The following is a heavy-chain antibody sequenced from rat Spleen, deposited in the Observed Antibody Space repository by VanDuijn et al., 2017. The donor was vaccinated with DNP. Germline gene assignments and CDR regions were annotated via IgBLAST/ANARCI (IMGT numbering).Heavy chain of an antibody. D-gene: IGHD1-5*01. CDR3: TRLGTTAMDA. CDR2: IWSGGST. CDR1: GFTFNNYW. V-gene: IGHV2-15*01. J-gene: IGHJ4*01. Sequence: VQLVESGGDLVQPGRSLKLSCVASGFTFNNYWMTWIRQPPGKGLAWVGAIWSGGSTDYNSALKSRLSISRDTSKSQVFLKMNSLQTEDTAIYFCTRLGTTAMDAWGQGTSVTVSS.